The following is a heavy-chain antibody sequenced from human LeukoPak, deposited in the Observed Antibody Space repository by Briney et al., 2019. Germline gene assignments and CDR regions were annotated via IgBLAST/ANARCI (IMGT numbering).Heavy chain of an antibody. Sequence: GGSLRLSCVASGFTFSSYAMSWVRQAPGKGLEWVSAISGSGGSTYYADSVKGRFTISRDNSKNTLYLQMNSLRAEDTAVYYCALLRSGQYYFDYWGQGTLVTVSS. D-gene: IGHD3-3*01. V-gene: IGHV3-23*01. CDR2: ISGSGGST. CDR1: GFTFSSYA. CDR3: ALLRSGQYYFDY. J-gene: IGHJ4*02.